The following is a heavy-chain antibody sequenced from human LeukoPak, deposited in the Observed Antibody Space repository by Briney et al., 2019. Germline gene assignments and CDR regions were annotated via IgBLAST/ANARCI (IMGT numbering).Heavy chain of an antibody. CDR2: IYYSGST. D-gene: IGHD3-10*01. J-gene: IGHJ5*02. CDR1: GGSISSSSYY. Sequence: SETLSLTCTVSGGSISSSSYYWGWIRQPPGKGLEWIGSIYYSGSTYYNPSLKSRVTISVDTSKNQFSLKLSSVTAADTAVYYCARAKLLWFGESNNWFDPWGQGTLVTVSS. V-gene: IGHV4-39*01. CDR3: ARAKLLWFGESNNWFDP.